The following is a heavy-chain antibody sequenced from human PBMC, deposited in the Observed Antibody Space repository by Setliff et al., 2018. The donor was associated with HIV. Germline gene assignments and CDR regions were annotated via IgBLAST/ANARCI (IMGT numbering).Heavy chain of an antibody. CDR1: GESFSGYY. D-gene: IGHD6-6*01. V-gene: IGHV4-34*01. CDR2: INHSGST. CDR3: ARVLEQVVSDY. Sequence: PSETLSLTCAVIGESFSGYYWTWIRQPPGKGLEWIGEINHSGSTNYNPSLKSRVTISVDTSKNQFSLKLSSVTAADTAVYYCARVLEQVVSDYWGQGTLVTVSS. J-gene: IGHJ4*02.